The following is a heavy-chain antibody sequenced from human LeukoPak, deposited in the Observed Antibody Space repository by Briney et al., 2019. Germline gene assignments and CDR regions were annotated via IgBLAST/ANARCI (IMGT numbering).Heavy chain of an antibody. CDR3: ARDPESNWGWDLDY. Sequence: PGGSLRLSCVASRFQFSSYAMSWVRQAPGKGLEWVSVISGSGGSTYYADSVKGRFTISRDSAKNSLHLQMNSLRAEDTAVYYCARDPESNWGWDLDYWGQGTLVTVSS. J-gene: IGHJ4*01. D-gene: IGHD7-27*01. CDR1: RFQFSSYA. CDR2: ISGSGGST. V-gene: IGHV3-23*01.